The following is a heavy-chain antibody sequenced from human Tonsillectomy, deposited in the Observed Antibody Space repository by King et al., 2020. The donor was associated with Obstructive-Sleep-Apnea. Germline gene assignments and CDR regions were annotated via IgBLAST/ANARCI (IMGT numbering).Heavy chain of an antibody. J-gene: IGHJ4*02. D-gene: IGHD2-21*01. V-gene: IGHV4-39*07. CDR2: IYYTGST. CDR1: GDSISSSYY. CDR3: ARGPSLGEESDY. Sequence: QLQESGPGLVKPSETLSLTCTVSGDSISSSYYWTWIRQPPGKGREWIGSIYYTGSTYYSPSLTSRVTISVDTSKTHFSLNLSLLTAADTAVFYCARGPSLGEESDYWGQGTLVTVSS.